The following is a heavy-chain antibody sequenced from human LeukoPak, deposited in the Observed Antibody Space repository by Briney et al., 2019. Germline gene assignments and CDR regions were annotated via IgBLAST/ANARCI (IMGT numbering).Heavy chain of an antibody. CDR2: ISGSGGST. CDR1: GFTFSSYA. Sequence: GGSLRLSCAASGFTFSSYAMSWVRQAPGRGLEWVSHISGSGGSTYYADSVKGRFTISRDNSKNTLYLKMNSLRAEDTAVYDCAKVVSPRTYCSSTSCYGPGDYWGQGTLVTVSS. V-gene: IGHV3-23*01. J-gene: IGHJ4*02. CDR3: AKVVSPRTYCSSTSCYGPGDY. D-gene: IGHD2-2*01.